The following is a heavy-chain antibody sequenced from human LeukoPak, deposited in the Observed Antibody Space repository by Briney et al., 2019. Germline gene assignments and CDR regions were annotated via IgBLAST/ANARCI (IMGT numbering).Heavy chain of an antibody. Sequence: GGSLRLSCEASGFSFSASSMNWVRQAPGKGLEWVSSIFGDGPGLYYADSVKGRFTISRDNGKNSVYLEMNSLRDDDTAVYYCTREGGSTDASFWGQGTLVTVSS. CDR3: TREGGSTDASF. CDR1: GFSFSASS. CDR2: IFGDGPGL. J-gene: IGHJ4*02. V-gene: IGHV3-21*06. D-gene: IGHD5/OR15-5a*01.